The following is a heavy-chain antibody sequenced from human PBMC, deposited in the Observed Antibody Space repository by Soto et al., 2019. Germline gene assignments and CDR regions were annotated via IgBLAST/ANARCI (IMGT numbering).Heavy chain of an antibody. V-gene: IGHV3-23*01. Sequence: GGSLRLSCAASGFTFSSYAMSWVRQAPGKGLEWVSAISGSGGSTYYADSVKGRFTISRDNSKSTLYRQMNSLRAEDTAVYYCAKDLRYSGYDGVFGYWGQGTLVTVS. J-gene: IGHJ4*02. CDR2: ISGSGGST. D-gene: IGHD5-12*01. CDR3: AKDLRYSGYDGVFGY. CDR1: GFTFSSYA.